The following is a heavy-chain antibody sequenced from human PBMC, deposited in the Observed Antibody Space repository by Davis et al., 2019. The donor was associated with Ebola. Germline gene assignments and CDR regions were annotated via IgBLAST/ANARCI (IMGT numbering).Heavy chain of an antibody. CDR3: ASGLDY. CDR1: AFTFSDYD. J-gene: IGHJ4*02. Sequence: GESLKISCAASAFTFSDYDMNWVRQAPGKGLEWVSTISKTSVYTYYAESVKGRFTISRDNAKNSLYLQMDGLRVEDTAVYYCASGLDYWGQGSLVTVSS. V-gene: IGHV3-21*01. CDR2: ISKTSVYT.